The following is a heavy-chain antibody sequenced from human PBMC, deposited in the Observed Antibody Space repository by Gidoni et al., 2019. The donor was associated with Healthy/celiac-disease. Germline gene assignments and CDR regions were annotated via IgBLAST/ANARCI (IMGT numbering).Heavy chain of an antibody. CDR2: INPNSGGT. Sequence: QVQLVQSGAEVKKPGASVKVSCTASGYTFTGYYMHWVRQAPGQGLEWMGWINPNSGGTNYAQKFQGRVTMTRDTSISTAYMELSRLRSDDTAVYYCARTKDIVVVVAPFDPWGQGTLVTVSS. D-gene: IGHD2-15*01. CDR3: ARTKDIVVVVAPFDP. J-gene: IGHJ5*02. CDR1: GYTFTGYY. V-gene: IGHV1-2*02.